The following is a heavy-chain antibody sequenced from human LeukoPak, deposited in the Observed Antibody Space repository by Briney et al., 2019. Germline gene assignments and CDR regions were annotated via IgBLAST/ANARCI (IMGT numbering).Heavy chain of an antibody. J-gene: IGHJ4*02. V-gene: IGHV4-38-2*02. D-gene: IGHD4-17*01. Sequence: NPSETLSLTCTVSGYSISSGYYWGWIRQPPGKGLEWIGNIYHSGNTYYNPSLKSRVTISVDTSKNQFSLKLSSVTAADTAVYYCAAKGMDYGDYVGYWGQGTLVTVSS. CDR2: IYHSGNT. CDR1: GYSISSGYY. CDR3: AAKGMDYGDYVGY.